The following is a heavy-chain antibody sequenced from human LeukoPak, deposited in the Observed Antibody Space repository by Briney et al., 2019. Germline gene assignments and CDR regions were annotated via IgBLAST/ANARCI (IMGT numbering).Heavy chain of an antibody. V-gene: IGHV3-73*01. CDR3: TRTKDIVVVPAAIRVYWYFDL. D-gene: IGHD2-2*01. CDR1: GFTFSGSA. CDR2: IRSKANSYAT. Sequence: GESLRLSCAASGFTFSGSAMHWVRQASGKGLEWVGRIRSKANSYATAYAASVKGRFTISGDDSKNTAYLQMNSLKTEDTAVYYCTRTKDIVVVPAAIRVYWYFDLWGRGTLVTVSS. J-gene: IGHJ2*01.